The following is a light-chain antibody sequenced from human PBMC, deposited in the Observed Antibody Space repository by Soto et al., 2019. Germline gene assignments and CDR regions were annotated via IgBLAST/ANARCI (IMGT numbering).Light chain of an antibody. Sequence: QSALTQPASVSGSPGQSITISCTGTSSDVGTYNYVSWYQHYPGKAPKVMIYDVSDRPSGVSTRFSGSKSGNTASLTISGLQAEDEAVYYCSLYRFTNTPVLFVGGTKLTVL. CDR3: SLYRFTNTPVL. CDR2: DVS. CDR1: SSDVGTYNY. V-gene: IGLV2-14*03. J-gene: IGLJ2*01.